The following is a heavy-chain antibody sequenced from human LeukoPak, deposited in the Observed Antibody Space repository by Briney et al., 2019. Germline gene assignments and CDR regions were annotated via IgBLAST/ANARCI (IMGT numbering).Heavy chain of an antibody. Sequence: ASVKVSCKTSGYTFIHYYMHWVRQASGEGFEWMGIVDPSGDIATYAQKFQGRVTLTPDTSTSTFYMELSSLRSEDTAIYYCARDSFGVRGFDHWGQGTPVTVSS. CDR2: VDPSGDIA. D-gene: IGHD3-10*01. V-gene: IGHV1-46*01. CDR3: ARDSFGVRGFDH. CDR1: GYTFIHYY. J-gene: IGHJ4*02.